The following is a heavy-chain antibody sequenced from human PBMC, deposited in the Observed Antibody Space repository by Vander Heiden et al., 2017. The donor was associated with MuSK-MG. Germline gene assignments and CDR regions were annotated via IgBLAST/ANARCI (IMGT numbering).Heavy chain of an antibody. V-gene: IGHV5-10-1*03. CDR1: GYSFTTYW. J-gene: IGHJ4*02. Sequence: EVQLVQSGAEVKKPGESLRISCKGSGYSFTTYWIHWVRQMPGKGLEWMGRIGPSDSHTNYSPSFQGHANISADKSISTAYLQWSSLKPSDTAMYYCARQAPYTSGWPDYWGQGTLVTVSS. CDR3: ARQAPYTSGWPDY. D-gene: IGHD6-19*01. CDR2: IGPSDSHT.